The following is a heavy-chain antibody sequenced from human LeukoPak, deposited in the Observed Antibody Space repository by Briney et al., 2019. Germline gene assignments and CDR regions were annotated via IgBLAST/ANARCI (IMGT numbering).Heavy chain of an antibody. V-gene: IGHV3-9*01. Sequence: GGSLRLSCVASGFTFSSYAMSWVRQSPGKGLEWVSGISWNSGSIGYADSVKGRFTISRDNAKNSLYLQMNSLRAEDTALYYCAKDTASGSGYDSGMDVWGQGTTVTVSS. J-gene: IGHJ6*02. CDR1: GFTFSSYA. CDR2: ISWNSGSI. CDR3: AKDTASGSGYDSGMDV. D-gene: IGHD5-12*01.